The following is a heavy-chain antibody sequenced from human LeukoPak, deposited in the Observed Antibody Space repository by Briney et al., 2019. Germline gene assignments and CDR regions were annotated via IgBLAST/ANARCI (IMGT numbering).Heavy chain of an antibody. CDR1: GGSISSYY. D-gene: IGHD2-15*01. Sequence: SETLSLTCTVSGGSISSYYWSWIRQPPGKGLEWIGYIYYSGSTNYNPSLKSRVTISVDTSKNQFSLKLSSVTAADTAVYYCARGGGTYCSGGSCYSIHYYYYMDVWGKGTTVTVSS. CDR3: ARGGGTYCSGGSCYSIHYYYYMDV. J-gene: IGHJ6*03. V-gene: IGHV4-59*12. CDR2: IYYSGST.